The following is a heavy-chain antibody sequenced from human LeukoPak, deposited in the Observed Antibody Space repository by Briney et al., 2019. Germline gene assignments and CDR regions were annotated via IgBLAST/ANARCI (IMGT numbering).Heavy chain of an antibody. D-gene: IGHD2-21*02. CDR2: IRFDGSNT. CDR1: GFTLSSYA. V-gene: IGHV3-30*02. Sequence: GGSLRLSCAASGFTLSSYAMNWVRQAPGKGLEWVSFIRFDGSNTYHADSVKGRFTISRDNSKNTLYLQMNSLTSEDTAVYYCAKVKTDILIADSWGQGTLVTVSS. J-gene: IGHJ4*02. CDR3: AKVKTDILIADS.